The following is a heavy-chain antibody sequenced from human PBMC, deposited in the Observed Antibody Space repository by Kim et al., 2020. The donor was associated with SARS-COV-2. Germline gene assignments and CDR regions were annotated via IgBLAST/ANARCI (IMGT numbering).Heavy chain of an antibody. V-gene: IGHV3-9*01. D-gene: IGHD2-2*01. CDR2: ISWNSGSI. Sequence: GGSLRLSCAASGFTFDDYAMHWVRQAPGKGLEWVSGISWNSGSIGYADSVKGRFTISRDNAKNSLYLQMNSLRAEDTALYYCAKAGSTGNAPFVDYWGQGTLVPVSS. CDR1: GFTFDDYA. CDR3: AKAGSTGNAPFVDY. J-gene: IGHJ4*02.